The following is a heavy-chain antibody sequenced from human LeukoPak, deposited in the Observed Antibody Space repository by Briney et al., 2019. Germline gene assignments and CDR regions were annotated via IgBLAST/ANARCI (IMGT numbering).Heavy chain of an antibody. CDR3: AKKFIAVAGTGGDFDY. V-gene: IGHV3-23*01. J-gene: IGHJ4*02. CDR1: GFTFSSYA. CDR2: ISGSGGST. Sequence: GGSLRLSCAASGFTFSSYAMSWVRQAPGKGLEWVSAISGSGGSTYYADSVKGRFTISRDNSKNTLYLQMNSLRAEDTAVYYCAKKFIAVAGTGGDFDYWGQGTLVTVSS. D-gene: IGHD6-19*01.